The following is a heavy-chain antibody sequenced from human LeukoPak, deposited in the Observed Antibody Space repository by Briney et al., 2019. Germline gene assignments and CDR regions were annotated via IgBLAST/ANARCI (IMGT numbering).Heavy chain of an antibody. V-gene: IGHV3-30*02. D-gene: IGHD1-26*01. CDR3: ARDHDSGGGGGY. J-gene: IGHJ4*02. CDR2: IRYDGSNK. CDR1: GFTFINYG. Sequence: GGSLRLSCAASGFTFINYGMHWVRQAPGKGLEWVAFIRYDGSNKYYADSVKGRFTISRDNSKNTLYLQMNSLRVEDTAVYFCARDHDSGGGGGYWGQGTLVTVSS.